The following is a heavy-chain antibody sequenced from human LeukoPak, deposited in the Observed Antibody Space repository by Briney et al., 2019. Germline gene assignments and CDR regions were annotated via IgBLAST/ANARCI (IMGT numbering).Heavy chain of an antibody. D-gene: IGHD3-10*01. V-gene: IGHV3-21*01. CDR1: GFTFSSYS. J-gene: IGHJ4*02. Sequence: PGGSLRLSCAASGFTFSSYSMNWVRRAPGKGLEWVSSISSSSSYIYYADSVKGRFTISRDNAKNSLYLQMNSLRAEDTAVYYCARDPDIPYYYGSGSYFRPIDYWGQGTLVTVSS. CDR2: ISSSSSYI. CDR3: ARDPDIPYYYGSGSYFRPIDY.